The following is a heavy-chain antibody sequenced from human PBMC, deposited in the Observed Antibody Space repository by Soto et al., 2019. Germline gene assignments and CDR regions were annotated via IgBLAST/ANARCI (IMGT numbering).Heavy chain of an antibody. CDR2: TYYRSKWYS. CDR1: GDSVSSNSAA. CDR3: ARYGSSWLLDC. Sequence: SQTLSLTCAISGDSVSSNSAAWNWLRQSPSRGLEWLGRTYYRSKWYSDYAVSVRSRITINPDTSNNPFSLQLNSVTPEDTAVYYCARYGSSWLLDCWGQGTLVTVSS. J-gene: IGHJ4*02. D-gene: IGHD6-13*01. V-gene: IGHV6-1*01.